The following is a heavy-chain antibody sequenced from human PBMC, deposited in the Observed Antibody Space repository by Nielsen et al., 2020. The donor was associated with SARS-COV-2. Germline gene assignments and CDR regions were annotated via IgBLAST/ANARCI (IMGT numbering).Heavy chain of an antibody. Sequence: SETLSLTCAVSGGSISSGGYYWSWIRQPPGKGLEWIGEINHSGSTNYNPSLKSRVTISVDTSKNQFSLKLSSVTAADTAVYYCARPDYGDFRSFDYWGQGTLVTVSS. CDR1: GGSISSGGYY. J-gene: IGHJ4*02. CDR2: INHSGST. CDR3: ARPDYGDFRSFDY. V-gene: IGHV4-34*01. D-gene: IGHD4-17*01.